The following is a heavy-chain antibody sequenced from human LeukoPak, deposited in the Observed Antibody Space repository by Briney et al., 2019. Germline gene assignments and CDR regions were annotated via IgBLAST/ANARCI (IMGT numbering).Heavy chain of an antibody. V-gene: IGHV4-38-2*02. Sequence: PSETLSLTCTVSGDSLVSGHYWGWIRQPPGQCLEWVGSVYHSGSIYYNPSLKSRVIMSVDTSKNQFSLKLSSLTAADTAIYYCAREIYYDSSAYDYWGQRTLVTVSS. J-gene: IGHJ4*02. CDR2: VYHSGSI. CDR1: GDSLVSGHY. D-gene: IGHD3-22*01. CDR3: AREIYYDSSAYDY.